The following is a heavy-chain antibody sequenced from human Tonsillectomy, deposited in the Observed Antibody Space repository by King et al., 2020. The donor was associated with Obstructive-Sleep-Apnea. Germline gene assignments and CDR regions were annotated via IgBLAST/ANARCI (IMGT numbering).Heavy chain of an antibody. Sequence: ESGGGVVQPGRSLRLSCAASGFTLRSSAMHWVRQAPGKGLEWVAVISYDGNDKYYADSVKGRFTIARDNSRNRLLLQMNSLRAEDTTVYYCARAYYGDYLMFFGLDVWGRGTTVIVSS. V-gene: IGHV3-30*04. CDR2: ISYDGNDK. J-gene: IGHJ6*02. CDR1: GFTLRSSA. CDR3: ARAYYGDYLMFFGLDV. D-gene: IGHD4-17*01.